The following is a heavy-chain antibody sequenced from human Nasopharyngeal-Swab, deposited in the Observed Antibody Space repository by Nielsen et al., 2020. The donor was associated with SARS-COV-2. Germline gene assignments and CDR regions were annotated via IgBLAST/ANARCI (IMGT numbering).Heavy chain of an antibody. D-gene: IGHD6-25*01. CDR2: INPSGGST. V-gene: IGHV1-46*01. CDR3: ARGGDSSARGDYYYGMDV. Sequence: ASVQVSCKASGYTFTSYYMHWVRQAPGQGLEWMGIINPSGGSTSYAQKFQGSVTMTRDTSTRTVYMELSSLRSEDTAVYYCARGGDSSARGDYYYGMDVWGQGTTVTVSS. CDR1: GYTFTSYY. J-gene: IGHJ6*02.